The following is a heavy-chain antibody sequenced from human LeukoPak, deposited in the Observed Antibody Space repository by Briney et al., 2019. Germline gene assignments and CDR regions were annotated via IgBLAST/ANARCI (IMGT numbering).Heavy chain of an antibody. D-gene: IGHD5-18*01. CDR2: INHSGST. Sequence: KSSETLSLTCTVSGGSISSGDYYWSWIRQPPGKGLEWIGEINHSGSTNHNPSLKSRVTISVDTSKNQFSLKLSSVTAADTAVYYCARGPREGYSYGWRIFDYWGQGTLVTVSS. V-gene: IGHV4-39*07. J-gene: IGHJ4*02. CDR1: GGSISSGDYY. CDR3: ARGPREGYSYGWRIFDY.